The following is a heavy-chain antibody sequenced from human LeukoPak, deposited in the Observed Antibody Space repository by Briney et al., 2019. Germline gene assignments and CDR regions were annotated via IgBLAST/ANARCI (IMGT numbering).Heavy chain of an antibody. Sequence: PGGSLRLSCAASGFTFGNYGTHWVRQAPGKGLEWVAFIRYDGSNKNYAGSVKGRFTISRDNSKNTLYLQMNSLRAEDTAVYYCAKSKLDYYYYMDVWGKGTTVTVSS. V-gene: IGHV3-30*02. D-gene: IGHD1-26*01. CDR2: IRYDGSNK. J-gene: IGHJ6*03. CDR1: GFTFGNYG. CDR3: AKSKLDYYYYMDV.